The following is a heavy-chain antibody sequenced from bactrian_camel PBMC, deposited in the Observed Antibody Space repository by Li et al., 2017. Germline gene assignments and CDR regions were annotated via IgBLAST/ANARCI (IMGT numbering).Heavy chain of an antibody. V-gene: IGHV3S55*01. D-gene: IGHD6*01. CDR2: IGTYGTT. Sequence: VQLVESGGGSVQAGGSLRLSCGSSSGHTGRMYCMAWFRQAPGKEREAVATIGTYGTTSYVDSVKGRFAISQDNAKNTLTLQMDSLKPEDTAMYYCRTGLCSKYGGSWYGNNDWGQGTQVTVS. CDR3: RTGLCSKYGGSWYGNND. CDR1: GHTGRMYC. J-gene: IGHJ4*01.